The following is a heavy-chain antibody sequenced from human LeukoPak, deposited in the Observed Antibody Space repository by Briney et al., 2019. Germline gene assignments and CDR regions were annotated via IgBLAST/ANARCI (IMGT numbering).Heavy chain of an antibody. CDR2: IYHSGST. V-gene: IGHV4-38-2*02. D-gene: IGHD1-14*01. Sequence: PSETLSLTCTVSGYSISSGYYWGWIRQPPGKGLEWIGSIYHSGSTYYNPSLKSRVTISVDTSKNQFSLKLSSVTAADTAVYYCARGEAGGDYWGQETLVTVSS. CDR1: GYSISSGYY. J-gene: IGHJ4*02. CDR3: ARGEAGGDY.